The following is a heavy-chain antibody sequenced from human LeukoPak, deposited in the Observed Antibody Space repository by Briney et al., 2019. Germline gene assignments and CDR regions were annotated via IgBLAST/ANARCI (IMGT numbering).Heavy chain of an antibody. CDR3: GRDYYGSVDY. Sequence: PGGSLTLSCAASGFTLSSYWRQWVRQVPGKGLVWVSRINSDGSGTTYADSVKGRFTISRDNAKNTLYLQMNSLRAEDTAVYYCGRDYYGSVDYWGQGTLVTVSS. CDR2: INSDGSGT. CDR1: GFTLSSYW. J-gene: IGHJ4*02. V-gene: IGHV3-74*01. D-gene: IGHD3-10*01.